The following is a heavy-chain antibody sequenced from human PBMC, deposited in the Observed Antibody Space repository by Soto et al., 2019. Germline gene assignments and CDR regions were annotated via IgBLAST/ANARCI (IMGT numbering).Heavy chain of an antibody. Sequence: SETLSLTCTVSGGSIGSYYGSWIRQPPGKGLEWIGYIYYSGSTNYNPSLKSRVTISVDTSKNQFSLKLSSVTAADTAVYYCARTYCSGGSCYDLFDYWGQGTLVTVSS. J-gene: IGHJ4*02. CDR3: ARTYCSGGSCYDLFDY. CDR1: GGSIGSYY. D-gene: IGHD2-15*01. CDR2: IYYSGST. V-gene: IGHV4-59*08.